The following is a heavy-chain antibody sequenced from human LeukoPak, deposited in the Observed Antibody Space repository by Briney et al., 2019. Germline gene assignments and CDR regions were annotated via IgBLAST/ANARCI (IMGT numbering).Heavy chain of an antibody. Sequence: SETLSLTCTVSGGSINTNNYYWGWIRQPPGKGLEWIGSLHYTGTTYYNPSLKSRLTISVDPSKNQFSLKLSSVTAADTAVYYCARRNYYGSGSYYPWGQGTLVTVSS. V-gene: IGHV4-39*01. CDR1: GGSINTNNYY. D-gene: IGHD3-10*01. J-gene: IGHJ5*02. CDR3: ARRNYYGSGSYYP. CDR2: LHYTGTT.